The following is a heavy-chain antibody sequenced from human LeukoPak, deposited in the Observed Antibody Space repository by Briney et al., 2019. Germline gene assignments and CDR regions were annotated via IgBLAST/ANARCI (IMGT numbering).Heavy chain of an antibody. Sequence: GGSLRLSCAASEFTFSSYAMSWVRQAPGKGLEWVANINQDGSDKYYVDSVKGRLTISRDNAKNSLYLQMNSLRAEDTAVYYCARESSGYFYWGQGTLVTVSS. CDR3: ARESSGYFY. V-gene: IGHV3-7*01. J-gene: IGHJ4*02. CDR1: EFTFSSYA. CDR2: INQDGSDK. D-gene: IGHD3-22*01.